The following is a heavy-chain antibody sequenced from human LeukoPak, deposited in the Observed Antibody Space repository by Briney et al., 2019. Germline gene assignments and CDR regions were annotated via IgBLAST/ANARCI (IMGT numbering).Heavy chain of an antibody. J-gene: IGHJ5*02. D-gene: IGHD3-9*01. CDR2: INHSGST. CDR3: ARDLLRYYNWFDP. CDR1: GGSFSGYY. Sequence: SETLSLTCAVYGGSFSGYYWIWIRQPPGKGLEWIGEINHSGSTNYNPSLKSRVTISVGTSKNQFSLKLSSVTAADTAVYYCARDLLRYYNWFDPWGQGTLVTVSS. V-gene: IGHV4-34*01.